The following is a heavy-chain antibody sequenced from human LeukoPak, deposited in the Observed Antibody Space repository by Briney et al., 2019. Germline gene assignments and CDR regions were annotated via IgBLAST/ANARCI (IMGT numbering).Heavy chain of an antibody. Sequence: GGSLRLSCAASGFTFSGSPILWVRQASGKGLEWVGRIRSKADNYATAYAASVQGRCTISRDDSKNTAYLQLNSLKIEVTAVYYCTQFNYWGQGALVTVSS. J-gene: IGHJ4*02. CDR1: GFTFSGSP. D-gene: IGHD5-24*01. CDR3: TQFNY. CDR2: IRSKADNYAT. V-gene: IGHV3-73*01.